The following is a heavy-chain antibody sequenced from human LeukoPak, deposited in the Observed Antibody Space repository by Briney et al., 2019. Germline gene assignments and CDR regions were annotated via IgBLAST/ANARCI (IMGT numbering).Heavy chain of an antibody. CDR3: ARGGVFGVVLNWFDP. CDR1: GYTFTGYY. CDR2: INPNSGGT. Sequence: ASVKVSCKASGYTFTGYYMHGVRQAPGQGLEWMVWINPNSGGTNYAQKFQGRVTMTRDTSISTAYMELSRLRSDDTAVYYCARGGVFGVVLNWFDPWGQGTLVTVSS. D-gene: IGHD3-3*01. V-gene: IGHV1-2*02. J-gene: IGHJ5*02.